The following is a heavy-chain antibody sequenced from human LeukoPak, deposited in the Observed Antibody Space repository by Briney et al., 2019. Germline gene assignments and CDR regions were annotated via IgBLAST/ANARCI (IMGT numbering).Heavy chain of an antibody. V-gene: IGHV1-2*02. CDR3: AREGSGWYMDFQH. CDR2: INPNSGGT. CDR1: GYTFTGYY. D-gene: IGHD6-19*01. J-gene: IGHJ1*01. Sequence: ASVKVSCKASGYTFTGYYMHWVRQAPGQGLEWMGWINPNSGGTNYAQKFQGRVTMTRDTSISTAYMGLSRLRSDDTAVYYCAREGSGWYMDFQHWGQGTLVTVSS.